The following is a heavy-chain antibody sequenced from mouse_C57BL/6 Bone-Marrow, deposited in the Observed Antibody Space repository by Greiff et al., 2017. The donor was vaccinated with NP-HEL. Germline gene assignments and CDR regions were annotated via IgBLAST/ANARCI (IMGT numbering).Heavy chain of an antibody. J-gene: IGHJ2*01. Sequence: QVQLKQPVPELVKPGASVKLSCKASGYTFTSYWMHWVKQRPGRGLEWIGRIDPNSGGTKYNEKFKSKATLTVDKPSSTAYMQLSSLTSEDSAVYYCAREGATTVVADYFDYWGQGTTLTVSS. CDR2: IDPNSGGT. CDR3: AREGATTVVADYFDY. CDR1: GYTFTSYW. D-gene: IGHD1-1*01. V-gene: IGHV1-72*01.